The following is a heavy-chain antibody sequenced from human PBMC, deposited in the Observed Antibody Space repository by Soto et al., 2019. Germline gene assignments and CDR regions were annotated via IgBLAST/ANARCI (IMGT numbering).Heavy chain of an antibody. J-gene: IGHJ4*02. CDR1: GGTFSSYA. Sequence: SVKVSCKSSGGTFSSYAISCVRQAPGQGLEWMGGIIPIFGTANYAQKFQGRVTITADESTSTAYMELSSLRSEDTAVYYCARAFWSGYDFDYWGQGTLVTVSS. CDR2: IIPIFGTA. V-gene: IGHV1-69*13. CDR3: ARAFWSGYDFDY. D-gene: IGHD3-3*01.